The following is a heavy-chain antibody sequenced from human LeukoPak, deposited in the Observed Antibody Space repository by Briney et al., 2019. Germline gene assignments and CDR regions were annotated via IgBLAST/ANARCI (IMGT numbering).Heavy chain of an antibody. CDR2: ISWDGGST. V-gene: IGHV3-43*01. J-gene: IGHJ4*02. CDR3: ANDRENSYAFDY. CDR1: GFTFGDYT. D-gene: IGHD5-18*01. Sequence: GGSLRLSCAAAGFTFGDYTMYWVRQAPGKGLEWVSLISWDGGSTYYADSVKGRFAISRDNRKNSLYLQMSSLRTEDSALYYCANDRENSYAFDYSGQGTLVTVSS.